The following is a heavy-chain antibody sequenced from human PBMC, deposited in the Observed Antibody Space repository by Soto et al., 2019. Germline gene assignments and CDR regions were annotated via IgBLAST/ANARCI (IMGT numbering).Heavy chain of an antibody. CDR3: ARAFRSSSEVAVRFAP. J-gene: IGHJ5*02. D-gene: IGHD6-6*01. CDR1: GFTFSSYG. CDR2: IWYDGSNK. V-gene: IGHV3-33*01. Sequence: GGSLRLSCAASGFTFSSYGMHWVRQAPGKGLEWVAVIWYDGSNKYYADSVKGRFTISRDNSKNTLYLQMNSLRAEDTAVYYCARAFRSSSEVAVRFAPWGQGTLVTVSS.